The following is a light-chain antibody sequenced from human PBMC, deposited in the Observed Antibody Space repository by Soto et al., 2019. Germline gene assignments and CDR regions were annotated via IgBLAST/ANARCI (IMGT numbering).Light chain of an antibody. Sequence: QSALTQPASVSGSPGQSITISCTGTSSDVGAYNYVSWYQQHPGKAPKLMIYDVNIRPSGVSNRFSGSKSGNTASLTMSGLQAEDEDDYYCTSWTTSTTMKFGGGTKVTVL. CDR1: SSDVGAYNY. CDR3: TSWTTSTTMK. V-gene: IGLV2-14*01. J-gene: IGLJ2*01. CDR2: DVN.